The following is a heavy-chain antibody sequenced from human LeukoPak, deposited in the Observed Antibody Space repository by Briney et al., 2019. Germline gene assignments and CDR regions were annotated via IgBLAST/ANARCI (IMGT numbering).Heavy chain of an antibody. CDR2: ISAYNGNT. CDR1: GYTFTSYC. V-gene: IGHV1-18*01. D-gene: IGHD3-22*01. Sequence: GASVKVSCRASGYTFTSYCVSWVRQAPGQGLEWLGWISAYNGNTNYAQKLQGRVTMTTDTSTSTAYMELRSLRSDDTAVYYCARRQVGYYYDSSGYESDYWGQGTLVTVSS. J-gene: IGHJ4*02. CDR3: ARRQVGYYYDSSGYESDY.